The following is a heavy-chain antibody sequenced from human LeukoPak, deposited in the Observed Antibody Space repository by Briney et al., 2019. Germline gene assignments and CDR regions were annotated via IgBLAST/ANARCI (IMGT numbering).Heavy chain of an antibody. J-gene: IGHJ5*02. V-gene: IGHV4-39*01. CDR1: GGYISSSRYY. Sequence: SETLSLTCTVSGGYISSSRYYWGWIRQPPGKGLEWIGSIYYSGSTYYNPSLKSRVTISVDTSKNQFSLKLSSVTAADTAVYYCARSSEWELLGERFDPWGQGTLVTVSS. CDR2: IYYSGST. D-gene: IGHD1-26*01. CDR3: ARSSEWELLGERFDP.